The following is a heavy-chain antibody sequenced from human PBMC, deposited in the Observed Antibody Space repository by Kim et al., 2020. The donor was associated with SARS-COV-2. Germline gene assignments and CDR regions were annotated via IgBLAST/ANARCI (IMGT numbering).Heavy chain of an antibody. V-gene: IGHV3-30*04. D-gene: IGHD3-22*01. CDR3: ARESSLWYDSSGYWDY. J-gene: IGHJ4*02. CDR1: GFTFSSYA. Sequence: GGSLRLSCAASGFTFSSYAMHWVRQAPGKGLEWVAVISYDGSNKYYADSVKGRFTISRDNSKNTLYLQMNSLRAEDTAVYYCARESSLWYDSSGYWDYWGQGTLVTVSS. CDR2: ISYDGSNK.